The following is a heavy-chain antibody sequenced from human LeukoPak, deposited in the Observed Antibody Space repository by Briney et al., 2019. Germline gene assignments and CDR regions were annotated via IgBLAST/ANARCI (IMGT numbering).Heavy chain of an antibody. J-gene: IGHJ4*02. CDR1: GFSFSTYA. CDR2: IGSSGVTK. CDR3: ARKLAL. Sequence: EGSLRLSCAASGFSFSTYAMNWVRQTPEKGLEWVSYIGSSGVTKYYADSVKGRFIISRDNAKNSLFLQMNSLRDEDTAVYFCARKLALWGQGTLVTVSS. V-gene: IGHV3-48*02.